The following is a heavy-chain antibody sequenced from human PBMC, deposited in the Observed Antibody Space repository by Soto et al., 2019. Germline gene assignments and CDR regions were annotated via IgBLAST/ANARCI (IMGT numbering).Heavy chain of an antibody. J-gene: IGHJ4*02. D-gene: IGHD2-2*01. V-gene: IGHV3-7*01. CDR3: ARDLCSSRSCFFDF. Sequence: PGGSLRLSCAASGFTSGSYWMSWVRQAPGKGLEWVANIKQDGSEKNYEDSLKGRFTISRDNAKNSLFLQMNSLRADDTAVYYRARDLCSSRSCFFDFWGQGTLVTVSS. CDR2: IKQDGSEK. CDR1: GFTSGSYW.